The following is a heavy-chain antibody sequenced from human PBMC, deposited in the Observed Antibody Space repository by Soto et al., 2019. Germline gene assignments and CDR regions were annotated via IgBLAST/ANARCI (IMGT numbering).Heavy chain of an antibody. J-gene: IGHJ4*03. CDR2: INPDGAS. CDR3: ARRQRSDPFFDC. CDR1: GVSLSGYH. V-gene: IGHV4-34*01. Sequence: PXDTVSLTCDVYGVSLSGYHWDWIRQPPGKGLEWIGEINPDGASNSTPSLRGRVNITIKTYRNEFSLKLSSVTTADTAVYYCARRQRSDPFFDCCGHGALGTLSS.